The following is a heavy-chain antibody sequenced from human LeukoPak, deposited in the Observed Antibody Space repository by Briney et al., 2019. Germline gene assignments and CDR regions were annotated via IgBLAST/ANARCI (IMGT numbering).Heavy chain of an antibody. V-gene: IGHV3-21*01. D-gene: IGHD4-23*01. J-gene: IGHJ4*02. CDR2: ITSSSSYI. CDR1: GFTFSTYN. CDR3: ASGYSSDYGGNVY. Sequence: GGSLRLSCAASGFTFSTYNMNWVRQAPGKGLEWVSSITSSSSYIYYADSVKGRFTISRDNAKNTLYLQMNSLTTEDTAVYYCASGYSSDYGGNVYWGQGTLVTVSS.